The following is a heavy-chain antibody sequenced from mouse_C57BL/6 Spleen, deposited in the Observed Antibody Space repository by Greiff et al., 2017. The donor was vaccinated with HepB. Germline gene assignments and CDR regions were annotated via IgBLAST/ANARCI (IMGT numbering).Heavy chain of an antibody. CDR1: GYTFTDYN. J-gene: IGHJ2*01. D-gene: IGHD3-3*01. CDR3: ARRGAEMDFDY. Sequence: VQLKQSGPELVKPGASVKIPCKASGYTFTDYNMDWVKQSHGKSLEWIGDINPNNGGTIYNQKFKGKATLTVDKSSSTAYMELRSLTSEDTAVYYCARRGAEMDFDYWGQGTTLTVSS. CDR2: INPNNGGT. V-gene: IGHV1-18*01.